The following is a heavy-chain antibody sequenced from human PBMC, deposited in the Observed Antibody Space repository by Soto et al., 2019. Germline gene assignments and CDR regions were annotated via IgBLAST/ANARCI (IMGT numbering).Heavy chain of an antibody. D-gene: IGHD3-10*01. CDR3: ATGSGSQKFDY. CDR1: GGSISSYY. J-gene: IGHJ4*02. CDR2: IYYSGST. V-gene: IGHV4-59*01. Sequence: SETLSLTCTVSGGSISSYYWSWIRQPPGKGLEWIGYIYYSGSTNYNPSLKGRVTISVDTSKNQFSLKLSSVTAADTAVYYCATGSGSQKFDYWGQGTLVTVSS.